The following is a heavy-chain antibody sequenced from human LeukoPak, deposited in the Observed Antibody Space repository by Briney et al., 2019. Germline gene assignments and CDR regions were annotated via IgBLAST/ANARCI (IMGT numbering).Heavy chain of an antibody. CDR3: AVGGKDSYYYYYYGMDV. CDR2: IIPIFGTA. J-gene: IGHJ6*02. D-gene: IGHD4-23*01. V-gene: IGHV1-69*13. CDR1: GGTFSSYA. Sequence: ASVKVSCKASGGTFSSYAISWVRQAPGQGLEWMGGIIPIFGTANYAQKFQGRVTITADESTSTAYMELSSLRSEDTAVYYCAVGGKDSYYYYYYGMDVWGQGTTVTVS.